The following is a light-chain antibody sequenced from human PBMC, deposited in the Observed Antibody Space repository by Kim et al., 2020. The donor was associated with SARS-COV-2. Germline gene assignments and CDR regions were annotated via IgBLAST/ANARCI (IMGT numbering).Light chain of an antibody. CDR1: QSISSTY. V-gene: IGKV3-20*01. J-gene: IGKJ4*01. CDR2: GAS. Sequence: SPGEGATLSCRASQSISSTYVAWFQQKPGQAPRLLMYGASYRATDIPDRFSGSASGTVFTLTISRLEPEDSAVYYCHYYGTSFLTFGGGTKVDIK. CDR3: HYYGTSFLT.